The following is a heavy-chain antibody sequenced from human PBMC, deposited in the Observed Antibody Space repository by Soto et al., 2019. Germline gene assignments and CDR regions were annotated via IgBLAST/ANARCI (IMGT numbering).Heavy chain of an antibody. CDR2: IYYSGST. Sequence: PSETLSLTCTVSGGSISSGGYYWSWIRQHPGKGLEWIGYIYYSGSTYYNPSLKSRVTISVDTSKNQFSLKLSSVTAADTAVYYCARDQQQLGFDYWGQGTLVTVSS. D-gene: IGHD6-13*01. V-gene: IGHV4-31*03. CDR1: GGSISSGGYY. J-gene: IGHJ4*02. CDR3: ARDQQQLGFDY.